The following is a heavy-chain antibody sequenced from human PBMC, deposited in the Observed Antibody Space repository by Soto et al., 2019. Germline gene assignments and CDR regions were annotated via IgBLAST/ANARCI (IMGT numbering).Heavy chain of an antibody. D-gene: IGHD3-22*01. Sequence: ASVKVSCKASGYTFTGYYIHWVRQAPGQGLEWMGWINPSSGGTNYAQKFQGWVTMTRDTSISTAYMGLSRLRSDDTAVYCCARAGGYYDSSGRPDYWGQGTRVTVSS. CDR3: ARAGGYYDSSGRPDY. CDR2: INPSSGGT. J-gene: IGHJ4*02. V-gene: IGHV1-2*04. CDR1: GYTFTGYY.